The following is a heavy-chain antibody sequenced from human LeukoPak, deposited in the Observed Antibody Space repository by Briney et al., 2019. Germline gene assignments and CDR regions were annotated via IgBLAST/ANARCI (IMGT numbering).Heavy chain of an antibody. D-gene: IGHD3-10*01. CDR2: IKQDGSEK. CDR3: ARGYVLLWFGEFPFDY. J-gene: IGHJ4*02. CDR1: GFTFSSYW. V-gene: IGHV3-7*01. Sequence: GGSLRLSCAASGFTFSSYWMSWVRQAPGKGLEWVANIKQDGSEKYYVDSVKGRFTISRDNAKNSLYLQTNSLRAEDTAVYYCARGYVLLWFGEFPFDYWGQGTLVTVSS.